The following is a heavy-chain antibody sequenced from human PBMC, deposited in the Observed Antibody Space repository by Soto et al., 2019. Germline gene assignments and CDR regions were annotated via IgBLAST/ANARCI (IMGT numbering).Heavy chain of an antibody. D-gene: IGHD2-21*02. CDR3: AKAFAGGLTPTYYYYYGMDV. Sequence: GGSLRLSCAASGFTFSSYGMHWVRQAPGKGLEWVAVISYDGSNKYYADSVKGRFTISRDNSKNTLYLQMNSLRADDTAVYYCAKAFAGGLTPTYYYYYGMDVWGQGTTVTVSS. J-gene: IGHJ6*02. CDR2: ISYDGSNK. V-gene: IGHV3-30*18. CDR1: GFTFSSYG.